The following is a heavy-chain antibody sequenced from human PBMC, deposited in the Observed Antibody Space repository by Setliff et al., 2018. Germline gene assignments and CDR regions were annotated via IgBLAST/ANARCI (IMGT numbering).Heavy chain of an antibody. CDR2: VYTTLST. V-gene: IGHV4-4*08. CDR1: GDFVSSSY. Sequence: PSETLSLTCTVPGDFVSSSYWSWIRQAPGKGLEWIGYVYTTLSTNYNPSLKSRVAMSVDTSKNQVSLKLTSVTAADTAVYYCARDHRPYRASGVDNSHFYYMDVWGEGTTVTVSS. J-gene: IGHJ6*03. D-gene: IGHD1-20*01. CDR3: ARDHRPYRASGVDNSHFYYMDV.